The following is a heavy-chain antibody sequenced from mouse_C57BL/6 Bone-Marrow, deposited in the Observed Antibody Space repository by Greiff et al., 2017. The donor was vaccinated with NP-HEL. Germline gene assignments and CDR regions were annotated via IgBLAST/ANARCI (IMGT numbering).Heavy chain of an antibody. CDR1: GYTFTSYW. V-gene: IGHV1-64*01. D-gene: IGHD1-1*01. J-gene: IGHJ3*01. CDR2: IHPNSGST. Sequence: QVQLQQPGAELVKPGASVKLSCKASGYTFTSYWMHWVKQRPGQGLEWIGMIHPNSGSTNYNEKFKSKATLTVDKSSSTACMQLSSLTSEDSAVYYCARDYYGSSSFAYWGQGTLVTVSA. CDR3: ARDYYGSSSFAY.